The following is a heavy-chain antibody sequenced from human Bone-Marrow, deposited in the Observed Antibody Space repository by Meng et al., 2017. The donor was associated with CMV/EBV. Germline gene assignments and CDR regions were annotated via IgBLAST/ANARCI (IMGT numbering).Heavy chain of an antibody. V-gene: IGHV3-48*03. J-gene: IGHJ6*02. CDR2: ISSSGSTI. CDR1: GFTFSSYE. CDR3: ARDLASNYYYYYGMDV. Sequence: GESLKISCAASGFTFSSYEMNWVRQAPGKGLEWVSYISSSGSTIYYADSVKGRFTISRDNAKNSLYLQMNSLRAEDTAVYYCARDLASNYYYYYGMDVWGQGTTVTVSS.